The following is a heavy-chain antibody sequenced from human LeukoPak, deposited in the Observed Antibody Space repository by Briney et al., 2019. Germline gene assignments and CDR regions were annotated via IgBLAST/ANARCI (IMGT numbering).Heavy chain of an antibody. CDR2: INHSGST. CDR1: GHSISSGYY. CDR3: ARGHGRDFDY. D-gene: IGHD1-26*01. J-gene: IGHJ4*02. Sequence: SETLSLTCTVSGHSISSGYYWGWVRQPPGKGLEWIGEINHSGSTNYNPSLKSRVTISVDTSKNQFSLNLSSVTAEDTAVYYCARGHGRDFDYWGQGTLVTVSS. V-gene: IGHV4-38-2*02.